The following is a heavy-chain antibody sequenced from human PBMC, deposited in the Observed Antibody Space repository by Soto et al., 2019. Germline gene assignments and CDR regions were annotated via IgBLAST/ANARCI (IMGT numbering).Heavy chain of an antibody. D-gene: IGHD6-19*01. J-gene: IGHJ4*02. Sequence: QVQLVQSGAEVKKPGSSVKVSCKASGGTFSSYAISWVRQAPGQGLEWMGAIISIFGTANYAQKFQGRVTITADESTSTAYMELSSLRSEDTAVYYCARDRAGAVAGTLADYWGQGTLVTVSS. V-gene: IGHV1-69*01. CDR3: ARDRAGAVAGTLADY. CDR2: IISIFGTA. CDR1: GGTFSSYA.